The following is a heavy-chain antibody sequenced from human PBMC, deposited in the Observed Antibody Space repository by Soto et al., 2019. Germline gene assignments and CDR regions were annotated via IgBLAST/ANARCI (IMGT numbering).Heavy chain of an antibody. J-gene: IGHJ4*02. V-gene: IGHV3-7*04. Sequence: GGSLRLSCAGSGGTFSKYWMTWVRQAPGKGLEWVANIKGDGSEKFYADSVKDRFTISRDNAKNSLYLQINSLRVEDTAVYYCARDAADRSVYSYGYWGQGTLVTVSS. D-gene: IGHD3-22*01. CDR2: IKGDGSEK. CDR3: ARDAADRSVYSYGY. CDR1: GGTFSKYW.